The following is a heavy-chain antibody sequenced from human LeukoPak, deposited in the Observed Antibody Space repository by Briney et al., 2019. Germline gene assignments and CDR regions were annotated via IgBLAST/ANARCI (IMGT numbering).Heavy chain of an antibody. CDR1: GFSFNNFA. CDR2: ISGSGATT. CDR3: ARGTAYYDFWSGYVDY. Sequence: GGSLRLSCAASGFSFNNFAMNWVRQAPGKGLEWVSAISGSGATTLYADSVKGRFTISRDNSKNTLYLQMNSLRAEDTAVYYCARGTAYYDFWSGYVDYWGQGNLVTVSS. J-gene: IGHJ4*02. V-gene: IGHV3-23*01. D-gene: IGHD3-3*01.